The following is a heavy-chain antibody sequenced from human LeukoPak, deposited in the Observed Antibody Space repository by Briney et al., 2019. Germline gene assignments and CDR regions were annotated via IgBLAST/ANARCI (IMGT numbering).Heavy chain of an antibody. D-gene: IGHD3-22*01. Sequence: GGSLRLSCAASGFTFSSYWMSWVRQAPGKGLEWVANIKEDGSEKYYVDSVKGRFTISRDNAKNSLYLQMNSLRAEDTAVYYCARDSVHGYYDSSGYAALFDYWGQGTLVTVSS. V-gene: IGHV3-7*01. CDR3: ARDSVHGYYDSSGYAALFDY. J-gene: IGHJ4*02. CDR2: IKEDGSEK. CDR1: GFTFSSYW.